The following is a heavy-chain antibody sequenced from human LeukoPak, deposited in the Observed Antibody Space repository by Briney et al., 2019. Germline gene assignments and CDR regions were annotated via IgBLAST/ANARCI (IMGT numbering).Heavy chain of an antibody. Sequence: ASVKVSCKVSGYTFTSYDINWVRQATGQGLEWMGWMNPNSGNAGYAQKFQGRVTMTRNTSISTAYMELNSLRSEDTAVYYCAKGGSGTYPKGWFDPWGQGTLVTVSS. J-gene: IGHJ5*02. V-gene: IGHV1-8*01. CDR2: MNPNSGNA. CDR1: GYTFTSYD. CDR3: AKGGSGTYPKGWFDP. D-gene: IGHD1-26*01.